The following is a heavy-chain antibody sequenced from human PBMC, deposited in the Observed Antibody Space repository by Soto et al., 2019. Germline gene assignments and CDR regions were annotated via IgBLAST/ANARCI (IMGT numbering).Heavy chain of an antibody. D-gene: IGHD5-12*01. V-gene: IGHV1-24*01. J-gene: IGHJ5*02. CDR2: FDPEDGET. CDR1: GYTLTELS. CDR3: ATLRAGSDGYNYAGGWFDP. Sequence: ASVKVSCKVSGYTLTELSMHWVRQAPGKGLEWMGGFDPEDGETIYAQKFQGRVTMTEDTSTDTAYMELSSLRSEDTAVYYCATLRAGSDGYNYAGGWFDPWGQGTLVTVSS.